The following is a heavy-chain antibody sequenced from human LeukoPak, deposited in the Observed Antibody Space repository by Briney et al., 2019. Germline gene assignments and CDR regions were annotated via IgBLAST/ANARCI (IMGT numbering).Heavy chain of an antibody. Sequence: GGSLRLSCAASGFTFSSYAMIWVRQAPGKGLEWVSDISSSRSNINYADSVKGRFTISRDNARNSLYLLMNSLTAEDTAVYYCARVLTNYYYMDVWGKGTTVTVPS. CDR1: GFTFSSYA. CDR2: ISSSRSNI. J-gene: IGHJ6*03. D-gene: IGHD3-9*01. V-gene: IGHV3-48*04. CDR3: ARVLTNYYYMDV.